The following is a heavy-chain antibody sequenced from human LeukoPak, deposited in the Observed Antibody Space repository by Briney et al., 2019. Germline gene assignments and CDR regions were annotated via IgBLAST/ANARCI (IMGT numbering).Heavy chain of an antibody. Sequence: SQTLSLTCTVSGGSISSGGYYWSWIRQHPGKGLEWIGYIYYSGSTYYNPSLKSRVTISVDTSKNQFSLKLSSVTAADTAVYYCARVTYYDYVWGSCRYDAFDIWGQGTMVTVSS. D-gene: IGHD3-16*02. CDR2: IYYSGST. V-gene: IGHV4-31*03. J-gene: IGHJ3*02. CDR1: GGSISSGGYY. CDR3: ARVTYYDYVWGSCRYDAFDI.